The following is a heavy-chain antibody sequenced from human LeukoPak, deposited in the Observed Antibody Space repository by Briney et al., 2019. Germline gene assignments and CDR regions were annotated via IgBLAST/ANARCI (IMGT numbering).Heavy chain of an antibody. CDR1: GFTFDDYG. Sequence: GGSLRLSCAASGFTFDDYGMSWVRQAPGKGLEWVSGINWNGDNTNYADSLKGRFTISRDNAKNSLYLQMNSLRADDTAVYYCAKDGSEYSSSPGGFDYWGQGTLVTVSS. CDR3: AKDGSEYSSSPGGFDY. D-gene: IGHD6-6*01. V-gene: IGHV3-20*04. CDR2: INWNGDNT. J-gene: IGHJ4*02.